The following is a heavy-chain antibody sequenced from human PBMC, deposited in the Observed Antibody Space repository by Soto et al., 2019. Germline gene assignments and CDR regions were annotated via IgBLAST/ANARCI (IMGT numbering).Heavy chain of an antibody. CDR1: GGTFSSYA. CDR2: IIPIFGTA. J-gene: IGHJ4*02. CDR3: AGSALGSGYYSGDY. D-gene: IGHD3-22*01. Sequence: ASVKVSCKASGGTFSSYAISWVRQAPGQGLEWMGGIIPIFGTANYAQKFQGRVTITADKSTSTAYMELSSLRSEDTAVYYCAGSALGSGYYSGDYWGQGTLVTVSS. V-gene: IGHV1-69*06.